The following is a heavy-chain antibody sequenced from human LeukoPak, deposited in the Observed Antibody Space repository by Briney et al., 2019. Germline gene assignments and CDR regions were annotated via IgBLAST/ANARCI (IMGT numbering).Heavy chain of an antibody. J-gene: IGHJ4*02. Sequence: GASVKVSCKASGYTFTSYGISWVRQAPGQGLEWMGWISAYNGNTNYAQKLQGRVTMTTDTSTSTAYMELRSLRSDDTAVYYCARDRDTAMVGSSDFDYWGQGTLVTVSS. CDR3: ARDRDTAMVGSSDFDY. CDR1: GYTFTSYG. V-gene: IGHV1-18*01. D-gene: IGHD5-18*01. CDR2: ISAYNGNT.